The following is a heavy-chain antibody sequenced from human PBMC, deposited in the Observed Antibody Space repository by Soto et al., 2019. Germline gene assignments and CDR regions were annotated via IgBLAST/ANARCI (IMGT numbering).Heavy chain of an antibody. D-gene: IGHD3-22*01. J-gene: IGHJ4*02. Sequence: QVQLVQSGAEVKKPGSSVKVSCKASGGTFSSYAISWVRQAPGQGLEWTGGIIPIYGTANYAQKIQGRVTITAYESTSTADMEQSSQKSEDTAVYYCAGSRSTGYDRRGDYVYWGQGTLVTVSS. V-gene: IGHV1-69*01. CDR1: GGTFSSYA. CDR2: IIPIYGTA. CDR3: AGSRSTGYDRRGDYVY.